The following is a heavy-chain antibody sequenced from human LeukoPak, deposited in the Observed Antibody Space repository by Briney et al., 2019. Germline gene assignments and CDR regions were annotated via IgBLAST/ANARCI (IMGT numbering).Heavy chain of an antibody. CDR1: GDSFSLYY. CDR2: IYASGST. Sequence: SETLSLTCTVSGDSFSLYYWSWIRQPAGKGLEWIGHIYASGSTNYNPSLKSRVTMSVDTSKNQFSLRLSSVTAADTAVYYCARGPTTVTRAFDYWGQGTLVTVSS. J-gene: IGHJ4*02. D-gene: IGHD4-17*01. CDR3: ARGPTTVTRAFDY. V-gene: IGHV4-4*07.